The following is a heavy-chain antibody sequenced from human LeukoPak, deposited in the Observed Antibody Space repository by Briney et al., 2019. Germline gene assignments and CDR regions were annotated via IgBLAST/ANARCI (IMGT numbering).Heavy chain of an antibody. CDR2: IYSGGST. CDR1: GFTVSSNY. Sequence: GGSLRLSCAASGFTVSSNYMSWIRQAPGKGLEWVSVIYSGGSTYYADSVKGRFTISRDNSKNTLYLQMNSLRAEDTAVYYCAREARYAFDIWGQGTMVTVSS. V-gene: IGHV3-66*01. D-gene: IGHD6-6*01. CDR3: AREARYAFDI. J-gene: IGHJ3*02.